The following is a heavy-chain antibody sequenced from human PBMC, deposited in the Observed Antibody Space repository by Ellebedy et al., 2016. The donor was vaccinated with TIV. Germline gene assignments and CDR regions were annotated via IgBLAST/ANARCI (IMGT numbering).Heavy chain of an antibody. CDR1: GYTFTSYY. CDR3: ARDSTSGASASLRFDP. CDR2: IDTSGGRT. J-gene: IGHJ5*02. D-gene: IGHD3-16*02. V-gene: IGHV1-46*01. Sequence: AASVKVSCKTSGYTFTSYYLHWVRQAPGQGPEWMGIIDTSGGRTTNAQKFQGRVTMTRDTSTSTVYMELSSLRSEDTAVYYCARDSTSGASASLRFDPWGQGTLVIVSS.